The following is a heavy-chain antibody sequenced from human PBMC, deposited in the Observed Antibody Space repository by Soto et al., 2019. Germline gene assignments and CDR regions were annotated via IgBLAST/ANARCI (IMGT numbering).Heavy chain of an antibody. J-gene: IGHJ6*02. D-gene: IGHD3-10*01. Sequence: SQTLSLTCAISGDSVSSNSAAWNWIRQSPSRGLEWLGRTYYRSKWYNDYAVFVESRITINPDPSKNQFSLQLNSVAPEDTAVYFCARGLNYYASGRPSYGLAVWGQGNTVTVSS. CDR3: ARGLNYYASGRPSYGLAV. CDR2: TYYRSKWYN. CDR1: GDSVSSNSAA. V-gene: IGHV6-1*01.